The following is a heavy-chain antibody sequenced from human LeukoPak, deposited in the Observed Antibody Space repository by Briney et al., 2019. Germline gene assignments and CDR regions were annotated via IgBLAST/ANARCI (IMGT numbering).Heavy chain of an antibody. CDR2: IYSSGTA. CDR3: ARLDTAMGLLSFDY. V-gene: IGHV4-59*01. J-gene: IGHJ4*02. Sequence: SETLSFTCTVSGGSITNYYWNWVRQPPGKGREGIGNIYSSGTAKYNPSLKSQVTISVDTSKNQFSLVLSSVTAADTAVYYCARLDTAMGLLSFDYWGQGTLVTVPS. CDR1: GGSITNYY. D-gene: IGHD5-18*01.